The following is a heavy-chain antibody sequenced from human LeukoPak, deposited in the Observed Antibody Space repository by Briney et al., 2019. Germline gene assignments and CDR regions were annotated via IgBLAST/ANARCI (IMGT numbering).Heavy chain of an antibody. V-gene: IGHV3-21*01. D-gene: IGHD2-15*01. CDR3: AVDCSGGSCYSVAFGDWFDP. J-gene: IGHJ5*02. CDR1: GFTFSSYS. Sequence: PGGSLRLSCAASGFTFSSYSMNWVRQAPGKGLEWVSSISSSSSYIYYADSVKGRFTISRDNAKNSLYLQMNSLRAEDTAVYYCAVDCSGGSCYSVAFGDWFDPWGQGTLVTVSS. CDR2: ISSSSSYI.